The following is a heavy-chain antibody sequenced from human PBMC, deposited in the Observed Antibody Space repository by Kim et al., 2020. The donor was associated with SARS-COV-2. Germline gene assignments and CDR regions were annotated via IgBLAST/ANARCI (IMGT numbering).Heavy chain of an antibody. Sequence: YNPSLKSRVTITVDTSKNQFSLKLSSVTAADTAVYYCARGIAAAGRGVDYWGQGTLVTVSS. J-gene: IGHJ4*02. V-gene: IGHV4-34*01. D-gene: IGHD6-13*01. CDR3: ARGIAAAGRGVDY.